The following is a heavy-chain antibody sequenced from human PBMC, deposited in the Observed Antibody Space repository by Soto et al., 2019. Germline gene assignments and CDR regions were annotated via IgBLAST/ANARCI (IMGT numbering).Heavy chain of an antibody. Sequence: QVQLVQSGAEVKKPGASVKVSCKASGFTFTTYAIHWVRQAPGQRLQWMGWINAGNGQTRYSQKFQGRVTLTSDTSAITVYMELSSLRSEDTAVYYCARRSQGGISWFDPWGQGTLVTVSS. J-gene: IGHJ5*02. CDR2: INAGNGQT. V-gene: IGHV1-3*01. D-gene: IGHD3-16*01. CDR3: ARRSQGGISWFDP. CDR1: GFTFTTYA.